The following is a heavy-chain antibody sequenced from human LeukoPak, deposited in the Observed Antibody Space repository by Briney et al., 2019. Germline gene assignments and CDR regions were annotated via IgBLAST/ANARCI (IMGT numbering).Heavy chain of an antibody. V-gene: IGHV3-7*01. D-gene: IGHD3-22*01. CDR2: IKQDGSEK. CDR3: ARDGYDSSGYYPDY. CDR1: GFTFSSYW. Sequence: PGGSLRLSCAASGFTFSSYWMSWVRQAPGKGLEWVANIKQDGSEKYYVDSAKGRFTISRDNAKNSLYLQMNSLRAEDTAVYYCARDGYDSSGYYPDYWGQGTLVTVSS. J-gene: IGHJ4*02.